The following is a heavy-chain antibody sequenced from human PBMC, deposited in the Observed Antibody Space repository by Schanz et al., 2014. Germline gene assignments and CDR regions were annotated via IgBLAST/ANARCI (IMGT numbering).Heavy chain of an antibody. CDR3: ARDHQWLARYYMDV. D-gene: IGHD6-19*01. Sequence: EVQLLESGGGFVQPGGSLRLSCVASGVTFSSYAMSWVRQASGKGLEWVSAISGSGASTYYADSVEGRFTISRDSSKNTLYLQMNSLRAEDTAVYYCARDHQWLARYYMDVWGKGTTVTVSS. CDR2: ISGSGAST. CDR1: GVTFSSYA. J-gene: IGHJ6*03. V-gene: IGHV3-23*01.